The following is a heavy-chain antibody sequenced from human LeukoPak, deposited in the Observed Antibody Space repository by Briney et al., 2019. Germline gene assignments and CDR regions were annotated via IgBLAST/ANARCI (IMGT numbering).Heavy chain of an antibody. V-gene: IGHV3-21*01. CDR1: GFTFSSYS. Sequence: GRSLRLSCAASGFTFSSYSMNWVRQAPGKGLEWVSSISSSSSYIYYADSVKGRSTISRDNAKNSLYLQMNSLRAEDTAVYYCARDLRLAARPIDYWGQGTLVTVSS. D-gene: IGHD6-6*01. J-gene: IGHJ4*02. CDR2: ISSSSSYI. CDR3: ARDLRLAARPIDY.